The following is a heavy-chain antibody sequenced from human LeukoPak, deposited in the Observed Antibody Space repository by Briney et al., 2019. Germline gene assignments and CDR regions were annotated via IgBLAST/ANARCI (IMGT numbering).Heavy chain of an antibody. D-gene: IGHD3-16*01. CDR2: IYHSGST. CDR3: ARDLGFGITDDAFDI. V-gene: IGHV4-4*02. J-gene: IGHJ3*02. Sequence: SETLSLTCDVSGDSISGNNGWTWVRQPPGKGLEWIGEIYHSGSTVYNPSLKSRVTISVDKSKNQFSLRLTSVTAADTAVYYCARDLGFGITDDAFDIWGQGTMVTVSS. CDR1: GDSISGNNG.